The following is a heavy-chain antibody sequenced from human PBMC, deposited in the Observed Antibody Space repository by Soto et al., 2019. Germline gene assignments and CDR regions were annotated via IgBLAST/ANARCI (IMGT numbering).Heavy chain of an antibody. J-gene: IGHJ6*02. CDR3: AREWELPYYYYGMDV. Sequence: GGSLRLSCAASGFNFSSYGMHWVRQAPGKGLVWVSRINSDGSSTSYADSVKGRFTISRDNAKNTLYLQMNSLRAEDTAVYYCAREWELPYYYYGMDVWGQGTTVTVSS. D-gene: IGHD1-26*01. CDR1: GFNFSSYG. V-gene: IGHV3-74*01. CDR2: INSDGSST.